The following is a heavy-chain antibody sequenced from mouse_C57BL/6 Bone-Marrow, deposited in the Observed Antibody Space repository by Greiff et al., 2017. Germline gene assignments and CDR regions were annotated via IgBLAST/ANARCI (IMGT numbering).Heavy chain of an antibody. CDR1: GFTFSDYY. CDR3: ARDNYYAAFDY. Sequence: EVQVVESEGGLVQPGSSMKLSCTASGFTFSDYYMAWVRQVPEKGLEWVANINYDGSSTYYLDSLKSRFIISRDNAKNILYLQMSSLKSEDTATYYCARDNYYAAFDYWGRGTTLTVSS. D-gene: IGHD1-1*01. CDR2: INYDGSST. V-gene: IGHV5-16*01. J-gene: IGHJ2*01.